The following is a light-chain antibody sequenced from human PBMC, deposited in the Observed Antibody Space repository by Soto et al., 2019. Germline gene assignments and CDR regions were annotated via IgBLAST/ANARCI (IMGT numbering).Light chain of an antibody. J-gene: IGLJ1*01. CDR3: SAWDNSLNGYV. CDR2: TAG. CDR1: SSNIGSNT. V-gene: IGLV1-44*01. Sequence: QAVVTQPLSASASPGQRVTISCSGGSSNIGSNTVAWYQHLPGTAPPRLIFTAGQRPSGVPGRFSGSKSGTSASLAISVLQSEDEADYYCSAWDNSLNGYVFGPGTKLTVL.